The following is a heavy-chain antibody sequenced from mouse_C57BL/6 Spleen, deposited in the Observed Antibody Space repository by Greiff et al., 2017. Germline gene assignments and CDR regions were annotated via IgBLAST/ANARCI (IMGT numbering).Heavy chain of an antibody. D-gene: IGHD2-5*01. Sequence: QVQLKESGAELVRPGTSVKMSCKASGYTFTNYWIGWAKQRPGHGLEWIGDIYPGGGYTNYNEKFKGKATLTADKSSSTAYMQFSSLTSEDSAIYYCARYGGYSNYFYYAMDYWGQGTSVTVAS. J-gene: IGHJ4*01. CDR3: ARYGGYSNYFYYAMDY. CDR1: GYTFTNYW. CDR2: IYPGGGYT. V-gene: IGHV1-63*01.